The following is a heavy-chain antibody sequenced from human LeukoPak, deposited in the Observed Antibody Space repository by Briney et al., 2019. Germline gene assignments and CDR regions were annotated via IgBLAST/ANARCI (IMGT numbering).Heavy chain of an antibody. CDR1: GGSISSYY. Sequence: PSETLSLTCTVSGGSISSYYWSWIRQPPGKGLEWIGYIYYSGSTNYNPSLKSRVTISVDTSKNQFSLKLSSVTAADTAVYYCARHGGRAYYYDSSGYTRRYFGYWGQGTLVTVSS. CDR2: IYYSGST. J-gene: IGHJ4*02. D-gene: IGHD3-22*01. CDR3: ARHGGRAYYYDSSGYTRRYFGY. V-gene: IGHV4-59*08.